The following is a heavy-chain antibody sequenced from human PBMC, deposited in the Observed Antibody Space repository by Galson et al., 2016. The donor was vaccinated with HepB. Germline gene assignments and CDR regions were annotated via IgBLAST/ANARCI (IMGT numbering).Heavy chain of an antibody. CDR2: INPNSGGT. J-gene: IGHJ3*02. CDR3: ARDNSGAFDI. CDR1: GYTFTGYY. D-gene: IGHD1-26*01. V-gene: IGHV1-2*04. Sequence: VKVSCKASGYTFTGYYLHWVRQAPGQGLEWTGWINPNSGGTKYAQKFQGWVTMTRDTSISTAYMELSRLTSDDTAVYYCARDNSGAFDIWGQGTMVTVSS.